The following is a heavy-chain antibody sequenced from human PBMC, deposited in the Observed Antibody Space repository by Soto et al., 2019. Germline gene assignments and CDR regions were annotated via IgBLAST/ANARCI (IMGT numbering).Heavy chain of an antibody. CDR2: IYWNDDK. CDR1: GFSLSTGGVG. CDR3: AHSTAMDPILHGMDV. J-gene: IGHJ6*02. Sequence: SGPTLVNPTQILTLTCTFSGFSLSTGGVGVGWIRQPPGKALEWLALIYWNDDKRYSPSLKSRLAITKDTSKNQVVLTMTNMDPVDTATYFCAHSTAMDPILHGMDVWGQGTTVTVSS. D-gene: IGHD2-15*01. V-gene: IGHV2-5*01.